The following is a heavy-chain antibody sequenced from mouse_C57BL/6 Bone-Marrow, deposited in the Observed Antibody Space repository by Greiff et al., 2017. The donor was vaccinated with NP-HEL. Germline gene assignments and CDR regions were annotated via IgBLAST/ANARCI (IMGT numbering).Heavy chain of an antibody. Sequence: QVQLQQSGAELVRPGSSVKLSCKASGYTFTSYGISWVKQRTGQGLEWIGEIYPRSGNTYYNEKFKGKATLTADKSSSTAYMELRSLTSEDSAVYFCARFYGSSYFDYWGQGTTLTVSS. CDR3: ARFYGSSYFDY. J-gene: IGHJ2*01. CDR1: GYTFTSYG. CDR2: IYPRSGNT. D-gene: IGHD1-1*01. V-gene: IGHV1-81*01.